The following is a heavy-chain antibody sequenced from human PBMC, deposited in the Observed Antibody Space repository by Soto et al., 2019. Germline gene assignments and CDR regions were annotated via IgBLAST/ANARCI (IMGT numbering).Heavy chain of an antibody. CDR1: GDSVSSNSAA. CDR2: TYYRSKWYN. J-gene: IGHJ5*02. D-gene: IGHD1-1*01. Sequence: PSQTLSLTCAISGDSVSSNSAAWNWIRQSPSRGLEWLGRTYYRSKWYNDYTLSVKSRISINPDTSKNQFSLQLRSVTPEDTAVYYCSRDDHGYLGLNHWGQGIPVTVS. CDR3: SRDDHGYLGLNH. V-gene: IGHV6-1*01.